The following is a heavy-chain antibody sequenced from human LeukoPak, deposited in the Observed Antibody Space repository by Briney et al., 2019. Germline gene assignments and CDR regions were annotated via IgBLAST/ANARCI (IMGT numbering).Heavy chain of an antibody. J-gene: IGHJ4*02. CDR1: GFTFSNYA. V-gene: IGHV3-9*01. D-gene: IGHD3-10*01. Sequence: GGSLRLSCAASGFTFSNYAMHWVRQAPGKGLEWVSGISWNSGSIGYADSVKGRFTISRDNAKNSLYLQMNSLRAEDTALYYCAKDTRITMVRGAFNFDYWGQGTLVTVSS. CDR3: AKDTRITMVRGAFNFDY. CDR2: ISWNSGSI.